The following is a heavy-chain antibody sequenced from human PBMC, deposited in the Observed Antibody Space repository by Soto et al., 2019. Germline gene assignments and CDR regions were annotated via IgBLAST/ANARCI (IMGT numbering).Heavy chain of an antibody. CDR3: ARDSGYCSGGSCYWWDDY. CDR1: GFTFSSFA. CDR2: IIGSGDTT. J-gene: IGHJ4*02. V-gene: IGHV3-23*01. Sequence: PGGSLRLSCAASGFTFSSFAMSWVRQAPGKGLEWVSSIIGSGDTTYSADSVKGRFTISRDNSKNTLYLQMNSLRAEDTAVYYCARDSGYCSGGSCYWWDDYWGQGTLVTVSS. D-gene: IGHD2-15*01.